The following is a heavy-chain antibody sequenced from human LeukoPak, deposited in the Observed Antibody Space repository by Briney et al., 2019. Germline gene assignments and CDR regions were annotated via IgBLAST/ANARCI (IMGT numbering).Heavy chain of an antibody. V-gene: IGHV4-34*01. J-gene: IGHJ4*02. Sequence: SETLSLTCTVSGGSISSYYWSWIRQPPGKGLEWIGEINHSGSTNYNPYLKSRVTISVDTSKNQFSLKLSSVTAADTAVYYCARRELLRPFDYGGQGTLVTVSS. CDR3: ARRELLRPFDY. CDR1: GGSISSYY. CDR2: INHSGST. D-gene: IGHD1-26*01.